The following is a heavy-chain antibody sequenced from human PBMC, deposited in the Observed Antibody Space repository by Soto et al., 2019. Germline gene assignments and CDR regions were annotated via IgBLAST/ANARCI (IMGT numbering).Heavy chain of an antibody. D-gene: IGHD1-1*01. V-gene: IGHV3-23*01. Sequence: GGSLRLSCAASGFTFSSYAMTWVRQAPGKGLEWVSIVSYNGGDTYYADSVKGRFTISRDNSKDTVDLQMNGLRAEDTAVYYCARYIRGPTVYFDFWGPGVLVTVPQ. CDR3: ARYIRGPTVYFDF. CDR2: VSYNGGDT. CDR1: GFTFSSYA. J-gene: IGHJ4*02.